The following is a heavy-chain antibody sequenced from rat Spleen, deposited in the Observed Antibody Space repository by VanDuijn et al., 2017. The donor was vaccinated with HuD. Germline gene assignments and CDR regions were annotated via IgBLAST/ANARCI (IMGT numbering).Heavy chain of an antibody. CDR3: ARHGRGKTTYYYVMDA. V-gene: IGHV5-7*01. CDR2: ISYDGSST. CDR1: GFTFSNYY. Sequence: EVQLVESGGGLVQPGRSLKLSCAASGFTFSNYYMAWVRQAPTKGLEWVASISYDGSSTFYRDSVRARFTISRDNAKSTLYLQVDSLKSEDTATYYCARHGRGKTTYYYVMDAWGQGASVTVSS. J-gene: IGHJ4*01. D-gene: IGHD4-5*01.